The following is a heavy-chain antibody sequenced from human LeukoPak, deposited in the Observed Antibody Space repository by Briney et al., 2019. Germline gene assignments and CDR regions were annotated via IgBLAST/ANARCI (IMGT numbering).Heavy chain of an antibody. V-gene: IGHV3-21*01. CDR2: ISSSSSDI. J-gene: IGHJ4*02. Sequence: GRSLRLSCAASGFTFSRYGMHWVRQAPGKGLEWVSSISSSSSDIYYADSVKGRFTISRDDAKNSLYLHMNSLRAEDTALYYCARDQRLLNWGQGTLVTVSS. CDR1: GFTFSRYG. D-gene: IGHD2-21*02. CDR3: ARDQRLLN.